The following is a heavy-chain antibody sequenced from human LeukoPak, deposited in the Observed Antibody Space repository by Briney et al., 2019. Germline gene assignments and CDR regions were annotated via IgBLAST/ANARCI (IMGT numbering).Heavy chain of an antibody. CDR3: AKEPSTYSSSWFDY. CDR1: GFTFDDYG. J-gene: IGHJ4*02. CDR2: ISGSGGST. Sequence: GGSLRLSCAASGFTFDDYGMSWVRQAPGKGLEWVSAISGSGGSTYYADSVKGRFTISRDNSKNTLYLQMNSLRAEDTAVYYCAKEPSTYSSSWFDYWGQGTLVTVSS. V-gene: IGHV3-23*01. D-gene: IGHD6-13*01.